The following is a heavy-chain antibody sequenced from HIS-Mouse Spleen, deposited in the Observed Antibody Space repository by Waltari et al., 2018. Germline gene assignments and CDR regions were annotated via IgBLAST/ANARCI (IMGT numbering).Heavy chain of an antibody. J-gene: IGHJ4*02. CDR2: INHSGST. CDR3: ARMGPASGSYGDY. Sequence: QVRLQQWGAGALKPSETLSLTCAVYGRSFSGYYWSRTRQPPGKGLEGIGEINHSGSTNYNPSLKSRVTISVDTSKNQFSLKLSSVTAADTAVYYCARMGPASGSYGDYWGQGTLVTVSS. D-gene: IGHD1-26*01. CDR1: GRSFSGYY. V-gene: IGHV4-34*01.